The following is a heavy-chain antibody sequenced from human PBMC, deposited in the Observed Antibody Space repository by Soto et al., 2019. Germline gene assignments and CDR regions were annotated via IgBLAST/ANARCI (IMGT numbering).Heavy chain of an antibody. J-gene: IGHJ4*02. D-gene: IGHD2-2*01. CDR3: ARRPSKYCSTTTCYASDY. CDR1: GFTFDDYG. CDR2: VNWNAAGI. Sequence: EVQLVESGGGVVRPGGSLRLSCATSGFTFDDYGMSWVRQVPGKGREWVSGVNWNAAGIGYADSVKGRFTISRDNAKNSLYLQMNSLRAEDTALYYCARRPSKYCSTTTCYASDYWGQGTLVTVSS. V-gene: IGHV3-20*04.